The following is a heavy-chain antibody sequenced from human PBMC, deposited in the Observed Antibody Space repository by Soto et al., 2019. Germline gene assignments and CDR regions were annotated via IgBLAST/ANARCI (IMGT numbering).Heavy chain of an antibody. CDR2: ISSSGSTI. CDR1: GFTFNDYY. V-gene: IGHV3-11*01. CDR3: ARDVEVGYYYYYMDV. Sequence: PGGSLRLSCAASGFTFNDYYMSWIRQAPGKGLEWVSYISSSGSTIYYADSVKGRFTISRDNAKNSLYLQMNSLRAEDTAVYYCARDVEVGYYYYYMDVWGKGTTVTVSS. D-gene: IGHD1-26*01. J-gene: IGHJ6*03.